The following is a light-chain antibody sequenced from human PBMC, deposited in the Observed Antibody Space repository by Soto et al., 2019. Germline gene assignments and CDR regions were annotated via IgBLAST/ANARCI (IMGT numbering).Light chain of an antibody. Sequence: DIQMTQSPSTLSASVGDRVTITCRASQSIGDWLAWYQQRTGKAPRLLIYDAASLKSGVPSRFSGGGSGTEFALTISSLQPDDFATYYCQHYHSYPFTFGPGTKVDFK. CDR1: QSIGDW. J-gene: IGKJ3*01. CDR3: QHYHSYPFT. V-gene: IGKV1-5*01. CDR2: DAA.